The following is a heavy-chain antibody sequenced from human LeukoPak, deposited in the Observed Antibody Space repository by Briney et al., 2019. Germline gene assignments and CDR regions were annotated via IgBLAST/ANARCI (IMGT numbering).Heavy chain of an antibody. J-gene: IGHJ4*02. CDR3: ARAPGGSSGYYPYFDY. CDR2: ISSSSSTI. CDR1: GFTFSSYS. V-gene: IGHV3-48*02. Sequence: PGGSLRLSCAASGFTFSSYSVNWVRQAPGKGLEWVSYISSSSSTIYYADSVKGRFTISRDNAKNSLYLQMNSLRDEDTAVYYCARAPGGSSGYYPYFDYWGQGTLVTVSS. D-gene: IGHD3-22*01.